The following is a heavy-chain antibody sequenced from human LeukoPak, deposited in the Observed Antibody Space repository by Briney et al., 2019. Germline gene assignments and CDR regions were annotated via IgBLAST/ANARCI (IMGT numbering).Heavy chain of an antibody. CDR1: GFTFSNYN. CDR2: ISSSATYI. CDR3: ATADLTGYYGGDY. D-gene: IGHD3-9*01. Sequence: GGSLRLSCAASGFTFSNYNMTWVRQAPGKGLEWVSSISSSATYIYYADSVKGRFTISRDDAKNSLFLQMNSLRAEDTAVYYCATADLTGYYGGDYWGQGTLVTVSS. J-gene: IGHJ4*02. V-gene: IGHV3-21*01.